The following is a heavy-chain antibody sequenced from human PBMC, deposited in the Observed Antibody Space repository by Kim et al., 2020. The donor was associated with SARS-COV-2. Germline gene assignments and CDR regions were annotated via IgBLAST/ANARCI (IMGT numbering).Heavy chain of an antibody. V-gene: IGHV3-21*01. CDR1: GFTFSSYS. D-gene: IGHD1-7*01. J-gene: IGHJ5*02. Sequence: GGSLRLSCAASGFTFSSYSMNWVRQAPGKGLEWVSSISSSSSYIYYADSVKGRFTISRDNAKNSLYLQMNSLRAEDTAVYYCARDPKYNWNYWAQASWFDPWAQGTLVTVSS. CDR3: ARDPKYNWNYWAQASWFDP. CDR2: ISSSSSYI.